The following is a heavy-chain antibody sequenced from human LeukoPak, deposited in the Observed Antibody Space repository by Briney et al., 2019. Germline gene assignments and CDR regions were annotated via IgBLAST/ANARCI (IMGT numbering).Heavy chain of an antibody. V-gene: IGHV4-59*01. CDR3: ARERRDIVVVPAATRRVYYYYYMDV. D-gene: IGHD2-2*01. CDR1: GGSISNYY. Sequence: SETLSLTCTVSGGSISNYYWSWIRQPPGKGLEWIGYVFYSGSTNYNPSLRSRVTISVDTSKNQFSLKLSSVTAADTAVYYCARERRDIVVVPAATRRVYYYYYMDVWGKGTTVTVSS. CDR2: VFYSGST. J-gene: IGHJ6*03.